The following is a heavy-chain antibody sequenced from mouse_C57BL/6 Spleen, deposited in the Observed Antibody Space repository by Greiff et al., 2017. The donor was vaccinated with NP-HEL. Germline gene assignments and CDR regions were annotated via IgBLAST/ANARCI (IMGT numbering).Heavy chain of an antibody. CDR3: ARGGDYDDPYWYFDV. J-gene: IGHJ1*03. CDR2: IYPRDGST. Sequence: QVQLQQSDAELVKPGASVKISCKVSGYTFTDHTIHWMKQRPEQGLEWIGYIYPRDGSTKYNEKFKGKATLTADKSSSTAYMQLNSLTSEDYAVYFCARGGDYDDPYWYFDVWGTGATVTVSS. D-gene: IGHD2-4*01. V-gene: IGHV1-78*01. CDR1: GYTFTDHT.